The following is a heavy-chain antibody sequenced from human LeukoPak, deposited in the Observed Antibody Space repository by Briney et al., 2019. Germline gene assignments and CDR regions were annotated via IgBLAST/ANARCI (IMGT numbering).Heavy chain of an antibody. J-gene: IGHJ3*02. Sequence: GGSLRLSCAASGFTFSGYSMNWVRQAPGEGLEWASSISSSGSFIYYADSVKGRFTISRDNARNSLFLQMNSLRAEDTAVYYCARDLRYCSSASCSENGAFDIWGQGTMVTVSS. V-gene: IGHV3-21*01. CDR2: ISSSGSFI. D-gene: IGHD2-2*01. CDR3: ARDLRYCSSASCSENGAFDI. CDR1: GFTFSGYS.